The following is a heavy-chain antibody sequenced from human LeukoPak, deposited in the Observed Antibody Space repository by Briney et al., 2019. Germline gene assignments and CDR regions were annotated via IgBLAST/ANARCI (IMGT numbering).Heavy chain of an antibody. CDR1: GYTFTNYY. CDR3: ARAFGSGSYHNPDH. Sequence: ASVKVFCKASGYTFTNYYMHWVRQAPGQGLEWMGVINPSGGTTSYAQKFQGRVTMTRDTSTSTVYMELSSLRSEDTAVYYCARAFGSGSYHNPDHWGQGTLVTVSS. V-gene: IGHV1-46*01. CDR2: INPSGGTT. D-gene: IGHD3-10*01. J-gene: IGHJ5*02.